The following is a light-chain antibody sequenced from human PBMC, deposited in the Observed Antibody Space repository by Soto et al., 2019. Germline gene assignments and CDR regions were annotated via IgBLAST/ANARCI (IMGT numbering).Light chain of an antibody. CDR2: HVS. V-gene: IGKV1-5*01. CDR3: QQYYSYSVT. CDR1: QDIRGD. J-gene: IGKJ1*01. Sequence: DIQMTQSPSTLSASLGNTVTITCRASQDIRGDLAWLQQKPGKAPKLLIYHVSALKRGVPPRFSGSGSGTEFTLTISSLQPEDFATYYCQQYYSYSVTFGQGTKVDIK.